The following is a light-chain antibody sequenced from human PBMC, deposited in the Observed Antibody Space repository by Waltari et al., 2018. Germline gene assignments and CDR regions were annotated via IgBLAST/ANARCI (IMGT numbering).Light chain of an antibody. CDR3: LQYDSFPLT. CDR2: AAS. Sequence: DIQLTQSPSSLSASVGDRVTITCRASRGITNYLAWFQQKPGKTPQCLIYAASSLQSGVPSKFSGSGSGTDFTLTISSLQPEDFATYYCLQYDSFPLTFGGGTKVEIQ. J-gene: IGKJ4*01. CDR1: RGITNY. V-gene: IGKV1-16*02.